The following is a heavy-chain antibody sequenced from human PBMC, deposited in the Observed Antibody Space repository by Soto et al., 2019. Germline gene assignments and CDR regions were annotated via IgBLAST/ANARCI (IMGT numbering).Heavy chain of an antibody. CDR3: ARAHSSSWYYPYYYYGMDV. V-gene: IGHV4-59*01. Sequence: SETLSLTCTVSGGSISSYYWSWVRQPPGKGLEWIGYIYYSGSTNYNPSLKSRVTISVDTSKNQFSLKLSSVTAADTAVYYCARAHSSSWYYPYYYYGMDVWGQGTTVTVSS. D-gene: IGHD6-13*01. CDR1: GGSISSYY. J-gene: IGHJ6*02. CDR2: IYYSGST.